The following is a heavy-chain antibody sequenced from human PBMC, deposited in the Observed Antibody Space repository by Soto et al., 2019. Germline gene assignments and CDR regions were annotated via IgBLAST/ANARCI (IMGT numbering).Heavy chain of an antibody. CDR3: ARGAQGFFPVSGIYFYFDH. D-gene: IGHD3-22*01. CDR2: VHPDSGGT. V-gene: IGHV1-2*02. Sequence: ASVKVSCKTSGYIFTDHLIHWVRQSPGQGLQWVGWVHPDSGGTNVAQAFQDRVTMTANTSITTAYMDLARLRPDDTAIFYCARGAQGFFPVSGIYFYFDHWGQGTPVTVSS. CDR1: GYIFTDHL. J-gene: IGHJ4*02.